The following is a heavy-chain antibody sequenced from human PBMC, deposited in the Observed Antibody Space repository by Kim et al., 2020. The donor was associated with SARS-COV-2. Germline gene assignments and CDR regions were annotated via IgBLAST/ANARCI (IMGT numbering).Heavy chain of an antibody. Sequence: SETLSLTCTVSGGSISSGCYYWSWNRPHPEQGLVWIVYIFYSGRTYYNPSIKSRATISIDTSKNPFFLNLGSMTAAATAVYSCAGDAPFAPGPVDTSYG. J-gene: IGHJ6*01. CDR1: GGSISSGCYY. CDR2: IFYSGRT. V-gene: IGHV4-31*03. CDR3: AGDAPFAPGPVDTSYG. D-gene: IGHD2-21*01.